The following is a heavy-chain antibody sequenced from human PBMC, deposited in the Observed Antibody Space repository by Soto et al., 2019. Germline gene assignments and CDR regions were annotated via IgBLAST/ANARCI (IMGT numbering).Heavy chain of an antibody. V-gene: IGHV4-4*02. CDR1: GGSISSGGYS. J-gene: IGHJ4*02. Sequence: SETLSLTCAVSGGSISSGGYSWSWVRQPPGKGLEWIGEIYHSGSTSYNPSLKSRVTISVDKSKNQFSLKLSSVTAADTAVYYCARVKASGVKFDYWGQGTLVTVSS. D-gene: IGHD3-10*01. CDR3: ARVKASGVKFDY. CDR2: IYHSGST.